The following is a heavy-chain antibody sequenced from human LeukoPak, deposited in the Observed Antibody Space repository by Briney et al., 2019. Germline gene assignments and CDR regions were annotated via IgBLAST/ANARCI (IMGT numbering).Heavy chain of an antibody. CDR1: GGSINDHA. CDR2: VYYTGSS. D-gene: IGHD6-13*01. V-gene: IGHV4-59*11. J-gene: IGHJ6*04. Sequence: SETLCLTCTVSGGSINDHAWCWIRQPPGRGLEWIGCVYYTGSSEYNAYLKSRLSISTDTSNNQLYLEVTSVTAADTAIDSCARLCRIASAGSYSHHSLDIWGKGTTVTVSS. CDR3: ARLCRIASAGSYSHHSLDI.